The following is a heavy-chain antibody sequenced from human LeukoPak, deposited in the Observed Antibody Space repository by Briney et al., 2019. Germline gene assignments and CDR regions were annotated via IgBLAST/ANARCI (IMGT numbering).Heavy chain of an antibody. CDR1: GGSISSSSYY. J-gene: IGHJ6*03. V-gene: IGHV4-39*07. Sequence: SETLSLTCTVSGGSISSSSYYWGWIRQPPGKGLEWIGSIYYSGSTYYNPSLKSRVTISVDTSKNQFSLKLSSVTAADTAVYYCARVVATTLYYYYYMDVWGKGTTVTVSS. CDR3: ARVVATTLYYYYYMDV. D-gene: IGHD2-15*01. CDR2: IYYSGST.